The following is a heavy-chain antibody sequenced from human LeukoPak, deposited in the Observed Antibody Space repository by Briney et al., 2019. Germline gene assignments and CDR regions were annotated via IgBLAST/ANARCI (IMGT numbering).Heavy chain of an antibody. CDR2: IIPRLGTT. CDR3: AADGTD. Sequence: ASVKVSCKASGGTFNSYAINWVRQAPGQGLEWMGGIIPRLGTTKYIEKFQGRITITTDESTTTAYMELTSLRSEDTAVYSCAADGTDWGQGTLVTVSS. V-gene: IGHV1-69*05. CDR1: GGTFNSYA. J-gene: IGHJ4*02.